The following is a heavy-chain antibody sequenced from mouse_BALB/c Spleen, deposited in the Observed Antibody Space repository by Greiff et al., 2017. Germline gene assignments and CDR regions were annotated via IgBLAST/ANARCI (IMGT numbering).Heavy chain of an antibody. CDR1: GFTFSSFG. CDR3: AKSTMITNLFAY. CDR2: ISSGSSTI. J-gene: IGHJ3*01. D-gene: IGHD2-4*01. Sequence: EVQLVESGGGLVQPGGSRKLSCAASGFTFSSFGMHWVRQAPEKGLEWVAYISSGSSTIYYADTVKGRFTISRDNPKNTLFLQMTSLRSEDTAMYYCAKSTMITNLFAYWGQGTLVTVSA. V-gene: IGHV5-17*02.